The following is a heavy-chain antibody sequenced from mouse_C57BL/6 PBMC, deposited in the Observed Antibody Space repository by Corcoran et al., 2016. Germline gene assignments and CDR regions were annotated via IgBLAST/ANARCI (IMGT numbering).Heavy chain of an antibody. D-gene: IGHD2-2*01. J-gene: IGHJ2*01. Sequence: QIQLVQSGPELKKPGETVKISCKASGYTFTTYGMSWVKQAPGKGLKWMGWINTYSGVPTYADDFKGRFAFSLETSASTAYLQINNLKNEDTATDFCATMVTTWNFDYWGQGTTLTVSS. CDR2: INTYSGVP. CDR1: GYTFTTYG. V-gene: IGHV9-3*01. CDR3: ATMVTTWNFDY.